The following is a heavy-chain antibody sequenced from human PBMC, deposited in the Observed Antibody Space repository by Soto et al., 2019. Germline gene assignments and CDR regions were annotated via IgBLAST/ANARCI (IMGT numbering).Heavy chain of an antibody. J-gene: IGHJ4*02. CDR3: VGGQYYFDY. Sequence: QVQLVESGGGVVQPGRFLRLSCEASGFPFTSYGMHWVREGPDKGLEWVAIISYDGSDKYYADSVKGRFTISRDNSKNTLYLQMNSLRPEDTALYYCVGGQYYFDYRGQGTLVIVSS. V-gene: IGHV3-30*03. D-gene: IGHD3-10*01. CDR1: GFPFTSYG. CDR2: ISYDGSDK.